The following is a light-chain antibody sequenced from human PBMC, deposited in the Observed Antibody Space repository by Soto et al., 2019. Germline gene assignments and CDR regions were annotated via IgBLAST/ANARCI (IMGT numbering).Light chain of an antibody. V-gene: IGKV1-6*01. CDR1: RDMFSD. CDR2: AAS. CDR3: LQDHDDSWT. J-gene: IGKJ1*01. Sequence: ATQMSQSPSSLCASGGDRITITCRASRDMFSDLSWYQQKPGKAPTLLIYAASNLQSGVPSRFRGSRSGTEFTLTVSSLQPEDFATYYCLQDHDDSWTFGQGTKVDIK.